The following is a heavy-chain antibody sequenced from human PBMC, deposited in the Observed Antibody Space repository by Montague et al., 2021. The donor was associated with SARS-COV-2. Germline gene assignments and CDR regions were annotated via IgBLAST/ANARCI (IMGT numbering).Heavy chain of an antibody. CDR1: GGSFSGYY. V-gene: IGHV4-34*01. CDR2: INHSGST. Sequence: SETLSLTCGVYGGSFSGYYWSWIRQPPGKGLQWIGGINHSGSTNYNSSLNSRGTTSLDTSKNQFSLELTSVSAADTAVYYCARGLGRPGTIFGVALYWGQGTLVTVSS. J-gene: IGHJ4*02. D-gene: IGHD3-3*01. CDR3: ARGLGRPGTIFGVALY.